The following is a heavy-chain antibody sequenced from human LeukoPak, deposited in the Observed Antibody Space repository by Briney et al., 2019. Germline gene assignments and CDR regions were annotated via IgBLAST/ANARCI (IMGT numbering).Heavy chain of an antibody. CDR3: ASHGPYYYDSSGPSWDDY. J-gene: IGHJ4*02. V-gene: IGHV3-23*01. Sequence: GGSLRLSCAASGFTFSSYAMTWVRQAPGKGLEWASAISGTGGSTYYADSVKGRFTISRDNSKNTLYLQMNSLRAEDTAVYYCASHGPYYYDSSGPSWDDYWGQGTLVTVSS. CDR1: GFTFSSYA. CDR2: ISGTGGST. D-gene: IGHD3-22*01.